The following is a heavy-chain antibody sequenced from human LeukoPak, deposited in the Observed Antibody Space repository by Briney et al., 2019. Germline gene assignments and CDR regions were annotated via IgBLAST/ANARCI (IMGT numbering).Heavy chain of an antibody. CDR1: GFTFGDYY. V-gene: IGHV3-11*04. Sequence: GGSLRLSCAASGFTFGDYYMSWIRQAPGKGLEWVSYISSSGSSVYYADSVKGRFTISRDNAKNSLYLQMNSLRAEDTAVYYCAELGITMIGGVWGKGTTVTISS. J-gene: IGHJ6*04. CDR2: ISSSGSSV. D-gene: IGHD3-10*02. CDR3: AELGITMIGGV.